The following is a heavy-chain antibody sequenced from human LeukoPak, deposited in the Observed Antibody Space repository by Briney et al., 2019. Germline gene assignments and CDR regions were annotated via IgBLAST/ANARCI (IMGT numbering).Heavy chain of an antibody. J-gene: IGHJ4*02. CDR2: IFPNSGGT. CDR1: GYTFTGYY. V-gene: IGHV1-2*02. Sequence: ASVKVSCKASGYTFTGYYMHWVRQAPGQGLEWMGWIFPNSGGTNYAQKFQGRVTMTWDTSISTAYMEMSRLRSDDTAVYYCARGRATSTFDYWGQGTPVTVSS. CDR3: ARGRATSTFDY.